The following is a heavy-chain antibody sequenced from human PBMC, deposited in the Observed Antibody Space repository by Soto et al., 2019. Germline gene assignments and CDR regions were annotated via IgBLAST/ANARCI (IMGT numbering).Heavy chain of an antibody. Sequence: HPGGSLRLSCAASGFTFSSYAMSWVRQAPGKGLEWVSAISGSGGSTYYADSVKGRFTISRDNSKNTLYLQMNSLRAEDTAVYYCAKNSLCRYCSGGSYEGAFDIWGQGTMVTVSS. J-gene: IGHJ3*02. CDR1: GFTFSSYA. V-gene: IGHV3-23*01. CDR3: AKNSLCRYCSGGSYEGAFDI. D-gene: IGHD2-15*01. CDR2: ISGSGGST.